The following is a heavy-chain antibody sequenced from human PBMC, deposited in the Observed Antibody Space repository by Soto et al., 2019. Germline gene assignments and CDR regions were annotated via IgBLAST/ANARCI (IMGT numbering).Heavy chain of an antibody. Sequence: QVQLVESGGGLVKPGGSLRLSCAASGFTFSDYYMSWIRQAPGKGLEWLSYISGSGSTIYYADSVKGRFTISRDNAKNPLYLQMNNLRAEAAAVYYCAREAGDSSSSVDYWGQGTLVTVSS. CDR1: GFTFSDYY. CDR3: AREAGDSSSSVDY. V-gene: IGHV3-11*01. D-gene: IGHD6-13*01. CDR2: ISGSGSTI. J-gene: IGHJ4*02.